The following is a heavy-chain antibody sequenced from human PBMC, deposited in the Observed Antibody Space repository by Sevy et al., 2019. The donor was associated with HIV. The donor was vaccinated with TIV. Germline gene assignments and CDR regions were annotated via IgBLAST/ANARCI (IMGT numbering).Heavy chain of an antibody. CDR3: ARSWEQQLHDAFDI. CDR1: GFTFSSYS. D-gene: IGHD6-13*01. CDR2: ITSRSSYI. J-gene: IGHJ3*02. Sequence: GGSLRLSCAASGFTFSSYSMNWVRQAPGKGLEWVSSITSRSSYIYYADSVKGRFTISRDNAKNSLYLQMNSLRAEATAVYYCARSWEQQLHDAFDIWGQGTMVTVSS. V-gene: IGHV3-21*01.